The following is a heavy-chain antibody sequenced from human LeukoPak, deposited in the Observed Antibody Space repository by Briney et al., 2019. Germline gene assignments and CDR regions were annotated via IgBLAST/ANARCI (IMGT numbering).Heavy chain of an antibody. Sequence: GESLRISCKGSGYSFTSYWIRWVRQMPGKGLEWMGRIDPSDSYTNYSPSFQGHVTISADRSLSTAYLQWSSLKASDTAVYYCASHRRIYEADYWGQGTLVTVSS. D-gene: IGHD5/OR15-5a*01. CDR2: IDPSDSYT. V-gene: IGHV5-10-1*01. CDR1: GYSFTSYW. J-gene: IGHJ4*02. CDR3: ASHRRIYEADY.